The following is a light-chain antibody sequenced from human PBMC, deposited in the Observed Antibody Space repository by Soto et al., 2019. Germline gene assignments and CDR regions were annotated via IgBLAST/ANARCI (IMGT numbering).Light chain of an antibody. CDR1: QGIGSW. CDR3: QQTNTFPST. CDR2: AAS. Sequence: DIHMTQSPSSVSASVGDRVTITCRASQGIGSWLAWYQHKPGKAPKLLIYAASNLQGGVPSRFSGSGSGTDFALTINSLQPEDFATYYCQQTNTFPSTFGQGTRLEIK. V-gene: IGKV1D-12*01. J-gene: IGKJ5*01.